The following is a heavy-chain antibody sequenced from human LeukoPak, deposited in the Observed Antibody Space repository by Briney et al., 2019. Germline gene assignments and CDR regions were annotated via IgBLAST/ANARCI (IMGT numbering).Heavy chain of an antibody. D-gene: IGHD2-15*01. CDR1: GFTFSSYS. J-gene: IGHJ4*02. CDR3: ARRDSDSYYFDY. V-gene: IGHV3-21*01. CDR2: ITRSSSYI. Sequence: GGSLRLSCVASGFTFSSYSMNWVRQAPGKGLEWVSSITRSSSYIYYADSVKGRFTISRDNAKNSVYLQMNSLRAEDTAVYYCARRDSDSYYFDYWGQGTLVTVSS.